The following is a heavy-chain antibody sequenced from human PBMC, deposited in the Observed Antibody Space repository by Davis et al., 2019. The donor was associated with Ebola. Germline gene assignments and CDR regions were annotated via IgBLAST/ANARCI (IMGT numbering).Heavy chain of an antibody. V-gene: IGHV1-69*06. D-gene: IGHD6-19*01. J-gene: IGHJ4*02. Sequence: AASVKVSCKASGGTFSSYAISWVRHAPGQGLEWMGGIIPIFGTTNYAQKFQGRVTITADKSTSTAYMELSSLRSEDTAVYYCARHVYSSGREFDYWGQGTLVTVSS. CDR3: ARHVYSSGREFDY. CDR2: IIPIFGTT. CDR1: GGTFSSYA.